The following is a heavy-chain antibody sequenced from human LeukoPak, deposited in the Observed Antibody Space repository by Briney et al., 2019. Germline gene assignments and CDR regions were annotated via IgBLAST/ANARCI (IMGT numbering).Heavy chain of an antibody. Sequence: PGGSLRVSCAASGFTFSTYTMNWVRQAPGKGLEWVSYITADSGSIYYADSVEGRFTISRDNVKNSLYLQMNSLRAEDTAVYYCARDLYRIVVVPHYFDCWGQGTLVTVSS. CDR2: ITADSGSI. CDR1: GFTFSTYT. CDR3: ARDLYRIVVVPHYFDC. D-gene: IGHD3-22*01. V-gene: IGHV3-48*01. J-gene: IGHJ4*02.